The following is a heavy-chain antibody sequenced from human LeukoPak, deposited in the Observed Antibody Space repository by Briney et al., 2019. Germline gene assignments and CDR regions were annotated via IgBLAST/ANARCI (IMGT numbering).Heavy chain of an antibody. CDR1: GYTFTAYY. D-gene: IGHD3-3*01. Sequence: ASVKVSCKASGYTFTAYYIHWVRQAPGQGLEWMGWIDLNSGGPNYSQRFQGRVTIPRNTSTSTAYMELSRLRSDDTAVYYCARGGSMVFGVLNDWGQGARVTVSS. CDR3: ARGGSMVFGVLND. V-gene: IGHV1-2*02. CDR2: IDLNSGGP. J-gene: IGHJ4*02.